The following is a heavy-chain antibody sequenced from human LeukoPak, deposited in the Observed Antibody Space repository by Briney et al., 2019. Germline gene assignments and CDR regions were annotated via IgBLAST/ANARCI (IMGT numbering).Heavy chain of an antibody. CDR2: INHSGST. CDR1: GGSFSGYY. Sequence: SETLSLTCAVYGGSFSGYYWSWIRQPPGKGLEWIGEINHSGSTNYNPSLKSRVTISVDTSKNQFSLKLSSVTAADTAVYYCARSVVRYFGRALSYYYGMDVWGQGTTVTVSS. D-gene: IGHD3-9*01. V-gene: IGHV4-34*01. J-gene: IGHJ6*02. CDR3: ARSVVRYFGRALSYYYGMDV.